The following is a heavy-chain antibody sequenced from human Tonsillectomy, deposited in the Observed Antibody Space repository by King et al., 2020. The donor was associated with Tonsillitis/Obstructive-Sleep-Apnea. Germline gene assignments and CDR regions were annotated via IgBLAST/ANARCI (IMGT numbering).Heavy chain of an antibody. J-gene: IGHJ4*02. CDR3: AREGFGDLWESFDY. D-gene: IGHD3-16*01. CDR2: ISSSSSDI. Sequence: QLVQSGGGLVKPGGCLRVSCAASGFIFSSYSMNWVRQAPGKGLEWVSSISSSSSDIYYADSVKGRFTISRDNAKNSLYLQMNSLRAEDTAVYYCAREGFGDLWESFDYWGQGTLVTVSS. CDR1: GFIFSSYS. V-gene: IGHV3-21*01.